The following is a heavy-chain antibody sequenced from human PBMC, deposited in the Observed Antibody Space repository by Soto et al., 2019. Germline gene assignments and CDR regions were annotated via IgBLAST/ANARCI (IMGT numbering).Heavy chain of an antibody. CDR3: ARDRRWGYYSNHWDY. Sequence: GGSLRLSCAASGFTFSSYGMHWVRQAPGKGLEWVAVIWYDGSNKYYADSVKGRFTISRDNSKNTLYLQMNSLRAEDTAVYYCARDRRWGYYSNHWDYWGQGTLVTVSS. J-gene: IGHJ4*02. CDR2: IWYDGSNK. D-gene: IGHD3-10*01. CDR1: GFTFSSYG. V-gene: IGHV3-33*01.